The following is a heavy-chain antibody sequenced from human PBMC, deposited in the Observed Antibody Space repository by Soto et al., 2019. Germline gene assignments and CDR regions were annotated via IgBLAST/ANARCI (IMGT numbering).Heavy chain of an antibody. CDR2: IYPGDSDT. J-gene: IGHJ6*02. D-gene: IGHD6-13*01. V-gene: IGHV5-51*01. CDR3: ASRAAAHGLDV. Sequence: PGESLKTSGRSSGDSSPNYWIAWVRQMPGKGLEWMGIIYPGDSDTRYSPSFQGQVTISADKSISTAYLQWSSLKASDTAMYYCASRAAAHGLDVWGQGTTVTVSS. CDR1: GDSSPNYW.